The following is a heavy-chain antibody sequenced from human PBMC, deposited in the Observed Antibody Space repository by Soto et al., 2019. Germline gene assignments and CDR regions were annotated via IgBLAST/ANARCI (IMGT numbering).Heavy chain of an antibody. V-gene: IGHV3-7*01. J-gene: IGHJ4*02. D-gene: IGHD2-15*01. CDR1: GFTFNTYR. CDR2: IKEDGSER. CDR3: ARHEPALYCHGASCSIPHFAS. Sequence: PGGSLRLSCAASGFTFNTYRMTWVRQAPGKWLEWVANIKEDGSERFYEDSVKGRFTISRDNAKNSLFLQINSLRVEDTAIYYCARHEPALYCHGASCSIPHFASWGPGXLVTVYS.